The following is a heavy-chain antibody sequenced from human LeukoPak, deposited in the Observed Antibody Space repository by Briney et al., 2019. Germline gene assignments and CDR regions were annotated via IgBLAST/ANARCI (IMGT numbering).Heavy chain of an antibody. CDR1: GLTFSSYA. J-gene: IGHJ4*02. D-gene: IGHD3-10*01. CDR2: IDGSGHST. CDR3: AGRSGSFDC. Sequence: GGSLRLSCAASGLTFSSYAMSWVRQAPGKGLEWVSAIDGSGHSTYYADSVKGRFTISRDNAKSSLYLQMNSLRAEDTAVYYCAGRSGSFDCWGQGTLVTVSA. V-gene: IGHV3-23*01.